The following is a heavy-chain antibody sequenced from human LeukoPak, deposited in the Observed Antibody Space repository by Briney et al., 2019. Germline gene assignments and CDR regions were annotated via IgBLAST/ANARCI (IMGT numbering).Heavy chain of an antibody. CDR1: VYTFTNFY. CDR3: ARRPINCIIANCYVDY. Sequence: GASVKVSCKASVYTFTNFYIHWVRQAPGQGLEWMGWMNPNSGDTSYAREFQDRVTMTRDTSLNTAYMELSRLRSDDTAVYFCARRPINCIIANCYVDYWGQGTLVTVSP. J-gene: IGHJ4*02. CDR2: MNPNSGDT. D-gene: IGHD3-3*02. V-gene: IGHV1-2*02.